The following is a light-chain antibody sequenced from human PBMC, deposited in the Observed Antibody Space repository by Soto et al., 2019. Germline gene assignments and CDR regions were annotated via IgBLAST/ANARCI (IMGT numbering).Light chain of an antibody. J-gene: IGKJ1*01. V-gene: IGKV1-5*01. CDR2: DAS. CDR3: QQYNSYSGT. Sequence: DIQMTQSPSTLSASVGDRVTITCRASQSISYWLAWYQQKPGKAPKLLIYDASSLESGVPARFSGSGSGTEFTLTISSLQPDDFATYYCQQYNSYSGTFGQGTKVDIK. CDR1: QSISYW.